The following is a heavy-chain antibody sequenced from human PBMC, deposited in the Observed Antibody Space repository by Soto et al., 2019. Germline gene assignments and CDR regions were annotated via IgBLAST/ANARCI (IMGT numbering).Heavy chain of an antibody. V-gene: IGHV4-34*01. J-gene: IGHJ6*03. CDR3: ARGGGVYYHMDV. D-gene: IGHD1-26*01. CDR2: INHSGST. Sequence: PSETLSLTCAVYGGSFSGYYWSWIRQPPGRGLEWIGEINHSGSTNYDPSLKSRVTISVDTSKNQFSLRLSSVTAADTAVYYCARGGGVYYHMDVWDKGTTVTVSS. CDR1: GGSFSGYY.